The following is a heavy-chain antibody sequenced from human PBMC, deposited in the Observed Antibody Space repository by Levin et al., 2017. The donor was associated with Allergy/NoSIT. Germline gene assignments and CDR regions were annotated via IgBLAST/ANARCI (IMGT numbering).Heavy chain of an antibody. CDR2: IYYIGST. V-gene: IGHV4-39*01. J-gene: IGHJ5*02. Sequence: SETLSLTCSVSGASISSGTDYWGWIRQPPGKGLEWIASIYYIGSTYNNPSLKSRVTISVDTSKNQFSLSMSSLTAADTAVYYCARQAVTGLYWRSWGQGTLVTVSS. D-gene: IGHD6-19*01. CDR1: GASISSGTDY. CDR3: ARQAVTGLYWRS.